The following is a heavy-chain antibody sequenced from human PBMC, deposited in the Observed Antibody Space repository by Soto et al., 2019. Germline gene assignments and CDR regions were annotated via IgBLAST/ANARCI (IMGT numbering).Heavy chain of an antibody. CDR2: IYYSGST. J-gene: IGHJ6*02. D-gene: IGHD1-1*01. V-gene: IGHV4-30-2*03. CDR1: GGSISSGGYS. CDR3: ARAMYNWNDFGYYYYGMDV. Sequence: PSETLSLTCAVSGGSISSGGYSWSWIRQPPGKGLEWIGYIYYSGSTNYNPSLKSRVTISVDTSKNQFSLNLSSVTAADTAVYHCARAMYNWNDFGYYYYGMDVWGQGTTVTVSS.